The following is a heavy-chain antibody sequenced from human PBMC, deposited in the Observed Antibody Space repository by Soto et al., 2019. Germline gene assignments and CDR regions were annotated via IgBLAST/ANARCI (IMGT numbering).Heavy chain of an antibody. CDR2: ISGSGGGT. Sequence: PGGSLRLSCAASGLTFSSYAMSWVRQAPGKGLEWVSAISGSGGGTYYPDSVKGRFTVSRDNSKNTLYLQMNSLRAEDTAIYYCAKGDGSGSWYSNYWGQGTLVTVSS. V-gene: IGHV3-23*01. D-gene: IGHD3-22*01. CDR1: GLTFSSYA. CDR3: AKGDGSGSWYSNY. J-gene: IGHJ4*02.